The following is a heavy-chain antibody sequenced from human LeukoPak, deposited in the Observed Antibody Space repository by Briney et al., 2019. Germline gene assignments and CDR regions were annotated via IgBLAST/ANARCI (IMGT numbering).Heavy chain of an antibody. D-gene: IGHD6-19*01. CDR1: GGSISSSSYY. J-gene: IGHJ5*02. CDR3: ARPQTAGAWFDP. Sequence: SETLSLTCTVSGGSISSSSYYWGWIRQPPGKGLEWIGSIYYSGNTYYNPSLKSRVTISVDTSKNQFSLKLSSVPAADTAVYYCARPQTAGAWFDPWGQGTLVTVSS. CDR2: IYYSGNT. V-gene: IGHV4-39*01.